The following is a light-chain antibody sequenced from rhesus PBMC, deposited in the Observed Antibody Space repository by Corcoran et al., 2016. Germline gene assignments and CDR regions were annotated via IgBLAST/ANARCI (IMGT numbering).Light chain of an antibody. V-gene: IGKV1-25*01. CDR3: QQYNSLPPT. CDR2: YAT. CDR1: QGISSY. Sequence: DIQMTQSPSSVSASVGDRVTITCRASQGISSYLAWYQQKPGKAPKLLIYYATTLQSGVPSRFSGNGPGTEFTLTISSLQPADFATYYCQQYNSLPPTFGQGTKVEIK. J-gene: IGKJ1*01.